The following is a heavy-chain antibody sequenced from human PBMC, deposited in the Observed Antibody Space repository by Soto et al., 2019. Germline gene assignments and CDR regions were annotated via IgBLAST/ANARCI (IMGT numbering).Heavy chain of an antibody. CDR2: INTHTGAT. D-gene: IGHD3-16*01. CDR1: GYTFSDYY. CDR3: ARDPIGGGTPYYLDP. J-gene: IGHJ5*02. Sequence: QVQLVQSGAEVKKPGASVKVSCKASGYTFSDYYMHWVRQAPGQGLEWMGWINTHTGATDYAQKFQGRVTMTRDTSTGTAYMELNSLISDDTAVYYCARDPIGGGTPYYLDPWGQGTLVTVSS. V-gene: IGHV1-2*02.